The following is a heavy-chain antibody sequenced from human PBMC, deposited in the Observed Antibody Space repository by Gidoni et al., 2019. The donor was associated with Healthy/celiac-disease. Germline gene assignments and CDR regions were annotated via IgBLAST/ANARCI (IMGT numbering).Heavy chain of an antibody. J-gene: IGHJ5*02. CDR2: IVVGSGNT. CDR1: GFTFTSSA. V-gene: IGHV1-58*02. Sequence: QMQLVQSGPEVKKPGTSVKVSCKASGFTFTSSAMQWVRQARGQRLEWIGWIVVGSGNTNYAQKCQERVTITRDMSTSTAYMELSSLRSEDTAVYYCAADLGYDFWSGYPNWFDPWGQGTLVTVSS. D-gene: IGHD3-3*01. CDR3: AADLGYDFWSGYPNWFDP.